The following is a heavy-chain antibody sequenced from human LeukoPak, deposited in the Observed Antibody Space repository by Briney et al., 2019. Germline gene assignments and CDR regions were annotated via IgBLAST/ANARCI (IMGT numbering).Heavy chain of an antibody. Sequence: PGGSLRLSCAASGSTLIRHEMNWVRQAPGKGLEWVSFISSSGINTDYADSVKGRFTISRDDAKNSLYLQMNSLRADDTALYYCARDAACTTSSCYKQIDSWGQGTLVTVSS. V-gene: IGHV3-48*03. CDR1: GSTLIRHE. D-gene: IGHD6-25*01. CDR2: ISSSGINT. CDR3: ARDAACTTSSCYKQIDS. J-gene: IGHJ4*02.